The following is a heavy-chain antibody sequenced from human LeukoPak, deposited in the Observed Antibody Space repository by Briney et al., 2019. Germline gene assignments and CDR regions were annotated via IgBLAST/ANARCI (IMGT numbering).Heavy chain of an antibody. CDR1: GYSISGGYY. Sequence: PSETLSLTCAVSGYSISGGYYWGWIRPPPRKGLEWIGSIYHSGSTYYNPSLKSRVTISVDTSKNQFSLKLSSVTAADTAVYYCARPGRYCSSTSCFKDAFDIWGQGTMVTVSS. CDR2: IYHSGST. J-gene: IGHJ3*02. D-gene: IGHD2-2*01. V-gene: IGHV4-38-2*01. CDR3: ARPGRYCSSTSCFKDAFDI.